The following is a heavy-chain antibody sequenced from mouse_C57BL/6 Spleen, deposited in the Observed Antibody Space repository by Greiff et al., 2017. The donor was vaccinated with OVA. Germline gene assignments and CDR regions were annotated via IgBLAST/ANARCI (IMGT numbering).Heavy chain of an antibody. V-gene: IGHV1-15*01. CDR2: IDPETGGT. J-gene: IGHJ2*01. CDR3: TRSYSNDVYFDY. CDR1: GYTFTDYE. Sequence: QVQLKQSGAELVRPGASVTLSCKASGYTFTDYEMHWVKQTPVHGLEWIGAIDPETGGTAYNQKFKGKAILTADKSSSTAYMELRSLTSEDSAVYYCTRSYSNDVYFDYWGQGTTLTVSS. D-gene: IGHD2-12*01.